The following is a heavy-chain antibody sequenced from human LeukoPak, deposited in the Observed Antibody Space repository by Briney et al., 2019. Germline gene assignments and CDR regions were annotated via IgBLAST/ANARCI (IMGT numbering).Heavy chain of an antibody. CDR1: GYTFTSYA. Sequence: ASVKVSCKASGYTFTSYAMHWVRQAPGQRLEWMGWINAGNGNTKYSQKFQGRDTITRDTSASTAYMELSSLRSEDTAVYYCARDRVFGYCSGGSCYYYYYGMDVWGQGTTVTVSS. CDR3: ARDRVFGYCSGGSCYYYYYGMDV. CDR2: INAGNGNT. J-gene: IGHJ6*02. D-gene: IGHD2-15*01. V-gene: IGHV1-3*01.